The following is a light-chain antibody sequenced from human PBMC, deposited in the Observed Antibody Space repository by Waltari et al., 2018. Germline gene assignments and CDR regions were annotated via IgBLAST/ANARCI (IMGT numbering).Light chain of an antibody. CDR1: SSDIGGSNY. CDR3: SSYTGSSTWV. CDR2: DVS. V-gene: IGLV2-14*01. J-gene: IGLJ3*02. Sequence: QSALTQPASVSGSPGPSITISCTGTSSDIGGSNYVSWYQQHVGKAPKLMIYDVSKRPSGVSYRFSGSKSGNTASLTISGLQAEDEADYYCSSYTGSSTWVFGGGTKLTVL.